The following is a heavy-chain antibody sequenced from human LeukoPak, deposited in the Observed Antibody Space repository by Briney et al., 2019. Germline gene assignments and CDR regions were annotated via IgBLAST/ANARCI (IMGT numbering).Heavy chain of an antibody. CDR1: GDGVSSNSAA. CDR3: ARGQGTATGLNFFDP. Sequence: SQTLSLTCAISGDGVSSNSAALNWIRQSPSRGLEWLVRTYYRSKWYNDYAVSVKSRITINPDTSKNQFSLQLNSVTPEDTAVYYCARGQGTATGLNFFDPWGQGALVTVSS. CDR2: TYYRSKWYN. D-gene: IGHD6-13*01. J-gene: IGHJ5*02. V-gene: IGHV6-1*01.